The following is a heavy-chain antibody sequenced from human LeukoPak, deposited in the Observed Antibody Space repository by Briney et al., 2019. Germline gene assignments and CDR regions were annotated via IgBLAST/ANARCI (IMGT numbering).Heavy chain of an antibody. CDR2: IRSSSSYI. CDR3: ARDPLTDSGSSIPDY. CDR1: GFTFSSYS. D-gene: IGHD1-26*01. V-gene: IGHV3-21*01. J-gene: IGHJ4*02. Sequence: GGSLRLSCAASGFTFSSYSMNWVRQAPGKGLEWVSSIRSSSSYIYYADAVKGRFTISRDNAKNSLYLQLNSLRAEDTAVYYCARDPLTDSGSSIPDYWGQGTLVTVSS.